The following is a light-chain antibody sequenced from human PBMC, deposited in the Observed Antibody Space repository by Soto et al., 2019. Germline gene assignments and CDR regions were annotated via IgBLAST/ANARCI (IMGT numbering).Light chain of an antibody. Sequence: QSVLTQPPSASGTPGQRVTISCSGSSSKIGGNPVNCYQHLPGAAPKLLIYDNNRRPSGVPDRFSGSKSGTSASLAISGLQSEDEADYYCAAWDDGLNGPYVFGSGTKGTVL. V-gene: IGLV1-44*01. CDR3: AAWDDGLNGPYV. CDR2: DNN. CDR1: SSKIGGNP. J-gene: IGLJ1*01.